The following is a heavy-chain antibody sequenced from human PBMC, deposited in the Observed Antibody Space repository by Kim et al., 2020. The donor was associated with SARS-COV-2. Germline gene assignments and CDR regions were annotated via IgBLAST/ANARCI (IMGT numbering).Heavy chain of an antibody. Sequence: TNYNPSLTSRVTMSVDTSKNQFSLKLSSVTAADTAVYYCARETVTAGFDYWGQGTLVTVSS. CDR3: ARETVTAGFDY. D-gene: IGHD2-21*02. CDR2: T. J-gene: IGHJ4*02. V-gene: IGHV4-4*07.